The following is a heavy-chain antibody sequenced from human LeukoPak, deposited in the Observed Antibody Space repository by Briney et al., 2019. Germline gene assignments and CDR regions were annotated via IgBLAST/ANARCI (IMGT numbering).Heavy chain of an antibody. CDR2: IYHSGST. CDR1: GGSISSGGYS. J-gene: IGHJ4*02. V-gene: IGHV4-30-2*01. CDR3: ARGRHYYGSGSYHADQIFDY. Sequence: PSETLSLTCAVSGGSISSGGYSWSWIRQPPGKGLEWIGYIYHSGSTYYNPSLKSRVTISVDRSKNQFSLKLSSVTAADTAVYYCARGRHYYGSGSYHADQIFDYWGQGTLVTVSS. D-gene: IGHD3-10*01.